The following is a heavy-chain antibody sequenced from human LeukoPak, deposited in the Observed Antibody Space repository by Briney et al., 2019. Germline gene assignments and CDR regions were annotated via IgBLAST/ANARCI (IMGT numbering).Heavy chain of an antibody. CDR1: GVSITGGGYY. D-gene: IGHD3-22*01. CDR2: FSYSGNT. CDR3: ARGDYDSSGYLYYFDP. Sequence: PSQTLSLTCTVSGVSITGGGYYWTWLRQLPGRGLEWIGYFSYSGNTYYNPSLQSRVTVSVDTPKNQFSLKLRSVTAADTAVYYCARGDYDSSGYLYYFDPWGQGTLVTVSS. V-gene: IGHV4-31*03. J-gene: IGHJ4*02.